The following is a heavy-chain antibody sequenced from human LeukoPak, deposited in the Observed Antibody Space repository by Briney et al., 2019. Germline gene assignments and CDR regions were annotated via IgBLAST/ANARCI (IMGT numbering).Heavy chain of an antibody. V-gene: IGHV3-30*02. Sequence: PGGSLRLSCAASGFTFSSYAMSWVRQTPGKGLEWVTFIGPDGGDEHYADYVRGRFTISRDNSRNTLYLQMNSLRPDDTAVYYCAKERGYYDNSGYLIWGQGTLVTVSS. J-gene: IGHJ4*02. CDR1: GFTFSSYA. D-gene: IGHD3-22*01. CDR2: IGPDGGDE. CDR3: AKERGYYDNSGYLI.